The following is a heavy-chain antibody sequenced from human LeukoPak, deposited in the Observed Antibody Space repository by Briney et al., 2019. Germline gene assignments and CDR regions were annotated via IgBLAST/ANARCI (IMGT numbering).Heavy chain of an antibody. D-gene: IGHD6-19*01. CDR3: ARGFSSGWYGGDAFDI. Sequence: GGSLRSSRAASGFTFSSYDIHWVRQAPGKGLEWVAVIWYDGSNKYYADSVKGRFTISRDNSKNTLYLQMNSLRAEDTAMYYCARGFSSGWYGGDAFDIWGEGTMVTVSS. CDR1: GFTFSSYD. J-gene: IGHJ3*02. CDR2: IWYDGSNK. V-gene: IGHV3-33*01.